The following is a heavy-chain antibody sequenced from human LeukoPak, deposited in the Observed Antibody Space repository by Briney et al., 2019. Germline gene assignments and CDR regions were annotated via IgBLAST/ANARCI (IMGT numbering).Heavy chain of an antibody. V-gene: IGHV3-11*01. Sequence: GALRLSCAASGFTFSDYYMSWIRQAPGKGLEWVSYISNSGGSIYYADSVKGRFTISRDNAKNSLYLQMNSLRVEDTAVYYCAKEGRSLQTYWGQGTLVTVSS. CDR1: GFTFSDYY. J-gene: IGHJ4*02. CDR2: ISNSGGSI. CDR3: AKEGRSLQTY. D-gene: IGHD5-24*01.